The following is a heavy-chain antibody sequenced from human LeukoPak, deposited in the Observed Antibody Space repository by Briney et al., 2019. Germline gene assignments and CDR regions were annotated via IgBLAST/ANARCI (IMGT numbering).Heavy chain of an antibody. CDR2: ISGGGGRT. CDR1: GFTFNSYA. J-gene: IGHJ6*03. V-gene: IGHV3-23*01. CDR3: AKVGGGDYYYYMDV. D-gene: IGHD3-16*01. Sequence: GGSLRLSCAASGFTFNSYAMSWVRQAPGKGLEWVSGISGGGGRTYYADSVKGRFTISRDNSKNTLYLQLNSLRAEDTAVYYCAKVGGGDYYYYMDVWGKGTTATVSS.